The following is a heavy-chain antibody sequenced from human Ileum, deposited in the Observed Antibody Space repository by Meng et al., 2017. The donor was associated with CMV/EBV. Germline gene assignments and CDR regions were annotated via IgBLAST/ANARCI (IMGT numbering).Heavy chain of an antibody. D-gene: IGHD1-20*01. CDR1: GGSISSGSYY. CDR2: IYTSEST. CDR3: AGGAITGTTEVPFDY. Sequence: QRRDAGPGLVKPSHPLSLTCTASGGSISSGSYYWSWLRQPAGKGLEWIGRIYTSESTNYNPSLKSRVTISVDTSKNQFSLKLSSVTATDTAVYYCAGGAITGTTEVPFDYWGQGTLVTVSS. J-gene: IGHJ4*02. V-gene: IGHV4-61*02.